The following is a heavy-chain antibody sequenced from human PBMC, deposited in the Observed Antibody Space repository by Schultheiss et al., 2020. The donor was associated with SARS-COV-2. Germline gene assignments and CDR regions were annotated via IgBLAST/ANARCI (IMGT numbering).Heavy chain of an antibody. J-gene: IGHJ6*02. D-gene: IGHD6-6*01. CDR1: GFSLRYSGVG. CDR2: IDWDDDK. Sequence: SGPPLVKPTQTLTLTCTFSGFSLRYSGVGVGWIRQPPGKALEWLALIDWDDDKYYSTSLKTRLTISKDTSKNQVVLTMTNMDPVDTATYYCARVQRVEAGYYYGMDVWGQGTTVTVSS. CDR3: ARVQRVEAGYYYGMDV. V-gene: IGHV2-70*01.